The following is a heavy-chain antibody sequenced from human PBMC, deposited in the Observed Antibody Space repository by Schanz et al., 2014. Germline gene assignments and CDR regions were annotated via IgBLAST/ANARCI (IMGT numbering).Heavy chain of an antibody. CDR2: IWYDENNK. Sequence: QVQLVESGGGVVQPGRSLRLSCAASGFIFSSYGLHWVRQAPGKGLEWVAVIWYDENNKYYADSVKGRFTMSRDRFQNTLYLRMSSLRAEDTAVYYCARPRFDYGEVDYWGQGTLVTVSS. CDR3: ARPRFDYGEVDY. D-gene: IGHD4-17*01. J-gene: IGHJ4*02. CDR1: GFIFSSYG. V-gene: IGHV3-33*01.